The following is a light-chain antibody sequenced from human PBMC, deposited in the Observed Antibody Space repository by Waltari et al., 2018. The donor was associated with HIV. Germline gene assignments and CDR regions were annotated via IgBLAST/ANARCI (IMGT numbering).Light chain of an antibody. J-gene: IGLJ3*02. CDR1: SIAVGRYNF. CDR3: CSYADNYTWV. V-gene: IGLV2-11*01. Sequence: QSARTQPRSMSGSPGQSVTISRTGTSIAVGRYNFLSWYQQHPGKAPKLMIFDLNKRPSGVPDRFSGSKSGNTASLTFSGLQAEDEADYYCCSYADNYTWVFGGGTKLTVL. CDR2: DLN.